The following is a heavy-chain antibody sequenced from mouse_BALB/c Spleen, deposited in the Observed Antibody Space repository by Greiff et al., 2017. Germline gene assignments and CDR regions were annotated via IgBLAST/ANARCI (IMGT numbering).Heavy chain of an antibody. Sequence: EVQRVESGGGLVKPGGSLKLSCAASGFAFSSYDMSWVRQTPEKRLEWVAYISSGGGSTYYPDTVKGRFTISRDNAKNTLYLQMSSLKSEDTAMYYCARHGDYDRGYAMDYWGQGTSVTVSS. CDR2: ISSGGGST. CDR1: GFAFSSYD. V-gene: IGHV5-12-1*01. J-gene: IGHJ4*01. D-gene: IGHD2-4*01. CDR3: ARHGDYDRGYAMDY.